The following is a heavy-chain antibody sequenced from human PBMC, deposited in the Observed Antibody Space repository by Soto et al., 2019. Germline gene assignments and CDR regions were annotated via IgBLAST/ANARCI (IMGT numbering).Heavy chain of an antibody. CDR2: VYYNGTT. D-gene: IGHD2-21*02. Sequence: QVQLQESGPGLVKPSETLSLTCTVSGGSISSLYCSWLRHSPRKGLEWIGYVYYNGTTNYNPSLKSRVTISVDPSTSEFTLKLTSVTAADPAAYYCARFMGVSTRPSDCYFATWGQGTLVTVCS. CDR3: ARFMGVSTRPSDCYFAT. V-gene: IGHV4-59*11. J-gene: IGHJ4*02. CDR1: GGSISSLY.